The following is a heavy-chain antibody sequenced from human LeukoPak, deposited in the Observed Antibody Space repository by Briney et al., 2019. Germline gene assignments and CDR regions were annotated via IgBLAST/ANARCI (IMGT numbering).Heavy chain of an antibody. CDR3: ARDLETLAARNELIWSNWIDP. J-gene: IGHJ5*02. D-gene: IGHD6-6*01. Sequence: GGSLRLSCAASGFTFNDYYMSWIRQAPGKGLEWVSYITNGVISTYYADSVKGRFTISRDNAKNSLYLQMDSLRAEDTAVYYCARDLETLAARNELIWSNWIDPWGQGTLVTVSS. V-gene: IGHV3-11*04. CDR2: ITNGVIST. CDR1: GFTFNDYY.